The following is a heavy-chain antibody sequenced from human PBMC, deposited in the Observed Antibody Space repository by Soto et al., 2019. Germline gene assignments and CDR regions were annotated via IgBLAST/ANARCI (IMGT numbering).Heavy chain of an antibody. CDR3: ARIRPSGWYNRYGMDV. Sequence: SGPTLVNPTQTLTLTCTISGVSLSTSGMCVSWIRQPPGKALEWLALIDWDDDKYYSTSLKTRLTISKDTSKNQVVLTMTNMDPVDTATYYCARIRPSGWYNRYGMDVWGQGTTVTVSS. CDR1: GVSLSTSGMC. CDR2: IDWDDDK. D-gene: IGHD6-19*01. V-gene: IGHV2-70*01. J-gene: IGHJ6*02.